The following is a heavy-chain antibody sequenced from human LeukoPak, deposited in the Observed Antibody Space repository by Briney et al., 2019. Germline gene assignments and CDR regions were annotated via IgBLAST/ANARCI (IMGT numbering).Heavy chain of an antibody. D-gene: IGHD3-3*01. Sequence: ASVKVSCKASGYTFTSYDINWVRQATGRGLEWMGWMNPNSGNTGYAQKFQGRVTMTRNTSISTAYMELSSLRSEDTAVYYCARTLGGSGYYAYFDYWGQGTLVTVSS. CDR2: MNPNSGNT. CDR3: ARTLGGSGYYAYFDY. V-gene: IGHV1-8*01. CDR1: GYTFTSYD. J-gene: IGHJ4*02.